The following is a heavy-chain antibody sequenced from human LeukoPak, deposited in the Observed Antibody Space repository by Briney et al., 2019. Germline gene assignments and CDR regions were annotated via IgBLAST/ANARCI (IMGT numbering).Heavy chain of an antibody. J-gene: IGHJ6*02. CDR2: IYTSGST. Sequence: PSETLSLTCTVSGGSISSSSYYWSWIRQPAGKGLEWIGRIYTSGSTNYNPSLNSRVTISIDTPKNQFSLSLSSVTAADTAVYYCARVSPSGVWDVWGQGTTVTVSS. D-gene: IGHD3-10*01. CDR1: GGSISSSSYY. CDR3: ARVSPSGVWDV. V-gene: IGHV4-61*02.